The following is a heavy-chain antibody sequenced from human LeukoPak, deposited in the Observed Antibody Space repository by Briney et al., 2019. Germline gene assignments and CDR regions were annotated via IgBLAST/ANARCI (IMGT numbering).Heavy chain of an antibody. Sequence: ASVKGSCKASGYTFTSYAMHWVRQAPGQRLEWMGWINAGNGDTKYSQKFQGRVTITRGTSASTAYMALSSLSSEETGVYYCAWGYDILTGVDAFDIWGQGTMVTVSS. CDR2: INAGNGDT. V-gene: IGHV1-3*01. J-gene: IGHJ3*02. CDR3: AWGYDILTGVDAFDI. CDR1: GYTFTSYA. D-gene: IGHD3-9*01.